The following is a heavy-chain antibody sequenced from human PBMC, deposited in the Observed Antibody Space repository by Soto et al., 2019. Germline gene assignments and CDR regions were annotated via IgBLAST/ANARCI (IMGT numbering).Heavy chain of an antibody. Sequence: QVQLQESGPGLVKPSETLSLTCTVSGGSISSYYWSWIRQPPGKGLEWIGYIYYSGSTNYNPSLKRRVTISVDTSKNQFSLKLSSVTAADTAVYYCARGVTTLYYFDYWGQGTLVTVSS. CDR3: ARGVTTLYYFDY. D-gene: IGHD4-17*01. V-gene: IGHV4-59*01. J-gene: IGHJ4*02. CDR2: IYYSGST. CDR1: GGSISSYY.